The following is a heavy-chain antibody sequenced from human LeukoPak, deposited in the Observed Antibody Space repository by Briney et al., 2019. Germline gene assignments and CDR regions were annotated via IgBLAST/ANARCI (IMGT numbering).Heavy chain of an antibody. J-gene: IGHJ1*01. CDR3: ARDRKVAAAEAEYFQH. CDR1: GHTFTSYG. Sequence: GSVKVSCKASGHTFTSYGISWVRQAPGQGLEWMGWISAYNGNTNYAQKLQGRVTMTTDTSTSTAYMELRSLRSDDTAVYYCARDRKVAAAEAEYFQHWGQGTLVTVSS. D-gene: IGHD6-13*01. CDR2: ISAYNGNT. V-gene: IGHV1-18*04.